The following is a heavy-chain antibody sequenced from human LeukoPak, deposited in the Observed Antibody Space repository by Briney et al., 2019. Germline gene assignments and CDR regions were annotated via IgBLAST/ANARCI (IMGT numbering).Heavy chain of an antibody. CDR3: ARRSGTAGLDY. J-gene: IGHJ4*02. D-gene: IGHD1-1*01. CDR2: INPSGGST. CDR1: GYTFTSYY. Sequence: ASVKVSCKASGYTFTSYYMHWVRQAPGQGLEWMGIINPSGGSTSYAQKFQGRVTMTRDMSTSTVYMELSSLRSEDTAVYYCARRSGTAGLDYWGQGTLVTVSS. V-gene: IGHV1-46*01.